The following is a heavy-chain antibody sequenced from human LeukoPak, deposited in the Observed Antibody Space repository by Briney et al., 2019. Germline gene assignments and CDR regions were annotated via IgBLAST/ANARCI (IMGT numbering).Heavy chain of an antibody. CDR1: GFSFSSYG. J-gene: IGHJ4*02. Sequence: PGGSLRLSCAASGFSFSSYGIHWVRQAPGKGLEWVGVISNDGNTKYYAGSVRGRFTISRDNSKNTLYLQMNSLRTEDTALYFCAKEVAVAGDLDYWGQGTLVTVSS. V-gene: IGHV3-30*18. CDR2: ISNDGNTK. CDR3: AKEVAVAGDLDY. D-gene: IGHD6-19*01.